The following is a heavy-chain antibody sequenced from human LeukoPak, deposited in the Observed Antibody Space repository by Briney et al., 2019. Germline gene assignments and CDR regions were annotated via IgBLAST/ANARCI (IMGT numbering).Heavy chain of an antibody. Sequence: GGSLRLSCAASGYTFSSFSINWVRQDPGKGLEWVSSISVRSNYIYYADSVRGRFSISRDDARDSLYLQMNSLRAEDTAVYYCVRLRRNSDTSGYYYYYDFWGQGTLVTVSS. CDR1: GYTFSSFS. D-gene: IGHD3-22*01. J-gene: IGHJ4*02. V-gene: IGHV3-21*01. CDR2: ISVRSNYI. CDR3: VRLRRNSDTSGYYYYYDF.